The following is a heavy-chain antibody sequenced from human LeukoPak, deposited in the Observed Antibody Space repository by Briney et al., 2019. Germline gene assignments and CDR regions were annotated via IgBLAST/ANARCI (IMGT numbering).Heavy chain of an antibody. CDR1: GGSISSYY. J-gene: IGHJ3*02. CDR3: ARAQPDYYDSSGYYYSAFDI. CDR2: IYYSGST. V-gene: IGHV4-59*01. Sequence: SETLSLTCTVSGGSISSYYWSWIRQPPGKGLEWIGYIYYSGSTNYNPSLKSRVTISVDTSKSQFSLKLSSVTAADTAVYYCARAQPDYYDSSGYYYSAFDIWGQGTMVTVSS. D-gene: IGHD3-22*01.